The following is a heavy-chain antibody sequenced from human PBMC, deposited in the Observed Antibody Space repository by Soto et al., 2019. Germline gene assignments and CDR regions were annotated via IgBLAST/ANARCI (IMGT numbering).Heavy chain of an antibody. V-gene: IGHV4-39*01. CDR3: ARHYGSGTYPLDY. CDR1: GGSISSSSYY. D-gene: IGHD3-10*01. J-gene: IGHJ4*01. Sequence: SETLSLTCTVSGGSISSSSYYWGWIRQPPGKGLEWIGSIYYSGSTYYNPSLKSRVTISVDTSKNQFSLKLNSVTAADTAVYYCARHYGSGTYPLDYWGHGTLVTVSS. CDR2: IYYSGST.